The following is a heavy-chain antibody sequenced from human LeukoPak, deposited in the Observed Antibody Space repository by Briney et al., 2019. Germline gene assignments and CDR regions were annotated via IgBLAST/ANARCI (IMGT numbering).Heavy chain of an antibody. CDR3: AKVPVDTAMVTGDY. CDR1: GFTFSSYG. J-gene: IGHJ4*02. Sequence: GGSLRLSFAASGFTFSSYGMQWVRPAPGKGGEWGAFILYDGSNKYYSDSVKGGFTISRDKCKNKIYLEINSRQAEDTAVYYCAKVPVDTAMVTGDYWGQGTLVTVSS. CDR2: ILYDGSNK. D-gene: IGHD5-18*01. V-gene: IGHV3-30*02.